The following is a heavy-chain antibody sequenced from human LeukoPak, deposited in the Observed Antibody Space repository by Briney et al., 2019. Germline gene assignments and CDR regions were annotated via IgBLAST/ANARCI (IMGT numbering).Heavy chain of an antibody. Sequence: GGSLRLSCAASGFTFSSYAMSWVRQAPGKGLEWVSTISGTGGSTFYADSVKGQFTISRDNSKNTLYLQMNSLRAEDTAVYYCARGYGSIDYWGQGTLVTVSS. CDR3: ARGYGSIDY. D-gene: IGHD3-10*01. V-gene: IGHV3-23*01. CDR1: GFTFSSYA. CDR2: ISGTGGST. J-gene: IGHJ4*02.